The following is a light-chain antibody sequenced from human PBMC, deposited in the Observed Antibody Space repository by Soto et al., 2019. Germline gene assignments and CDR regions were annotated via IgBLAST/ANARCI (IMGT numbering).Light chain of an antibody. V-gene: IGKV3-20*01. CDR2: GAS. J-gene: IGKJ1*01. Sequence: EIVLTQSPGTLSFSPGERATLSCRASQSVSSSYLAWYQQKPGQAPRLLIYGASSRATGIPDRFSGSGSGTDFTLTISRLKPEDFAVYYCQQYGSSLWTFGQGTKVEIK. CDR1: QSVSSSY. CDR3: QQYGSSLWT.